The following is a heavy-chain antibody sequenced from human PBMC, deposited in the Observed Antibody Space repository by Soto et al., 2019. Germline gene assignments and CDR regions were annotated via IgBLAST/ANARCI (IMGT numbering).Heavy chain of an antibody. CDR2: IIPILGIA. CDR3: AINDIAVAGVALGASLVY. D-gene: IGHD6-19*01. Sequence: QVQLVQSGAEVKKPGSSVKVSCKASGGTFSSYTISWVRQAPGQGLEWMGRIIPILGIANYAQKFQGRVTITTDKSTSTAYMELSSLRSEDTAVYYCAINDIAVAGVALGASLVYWGQGTLVTVSS. CDR1: GGTFSSYT. V-gene: IGHV1-69*02. J-gene: IGHJ4*02.